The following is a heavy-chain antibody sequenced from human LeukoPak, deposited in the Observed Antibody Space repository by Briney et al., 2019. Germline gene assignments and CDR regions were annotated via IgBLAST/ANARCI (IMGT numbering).Heavy chain of an antibody. Sequence: ASVKVSCKASGYMFSRYVINWVRQATGQGLEWMAYMNPNSGNTVFAQNFRDRLTITRSTSMSPAYMELTSLRSQDTAVYYCARADSPGASFHYWGQGTLVTVSS. V-gene: IGHV1-8*03. J-gene: IGHJ4*02. CDR2: MNPNSGNT. D-gene: IGHD1-26*01. CDR1: GYMFSRYV. CDR3: ARADSPGASFHY.